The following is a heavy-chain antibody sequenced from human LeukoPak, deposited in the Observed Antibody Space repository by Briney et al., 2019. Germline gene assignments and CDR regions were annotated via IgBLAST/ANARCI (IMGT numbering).Heavy chain of an antibody. Sequence: GGSLRLSCAASGFTFSSSWMHWVRQAPGKGLVWVSRINGDGSTTNYADSVKGRFTISRDTAKNTVYLRMNSLRGEDTAVYYCVRDVSYWGQGTLVTVSS. V-gene: IGHV3-74*01. D-gene: IGHD2/OR15-2a*01. J-gene: IGHJ4*02. CDR3: VRDVSY. CDR1: GFTFSSSW. CDR2: INGDGSTT.